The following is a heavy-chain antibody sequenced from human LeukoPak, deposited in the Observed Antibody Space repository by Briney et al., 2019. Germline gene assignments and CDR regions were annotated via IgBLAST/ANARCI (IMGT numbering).Heavy chain of an antibody. V-gene: IGHV4-59*01. CDR2: IYYSGGT. CDR3: ARTRLWLRSAYYYYGMDV. J-gene: IGHJ6*02. D-gene: IGHD5-18*01. Sequence: SESLSLTRTVSLGSLCIYYWSSMSHPPQRGGECMGHIYYSGGTNYTPSLQSRVTISVDTYKNQFSLEQSSVTAADTAVYYCARTRLWLRSAYYYYGMDVWGQGTTVNVSS. CDR1: LGSLCIYY.